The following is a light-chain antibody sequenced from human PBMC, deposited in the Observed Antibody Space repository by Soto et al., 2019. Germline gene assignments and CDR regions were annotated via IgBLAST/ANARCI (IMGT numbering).Light chain of an antibody. CDR1: SSNLGAGYD. CDR2: GNR. J-gene: IGLJ3*02. V-gene: IGLV1-40*01. CDR3: RAYNKSLPAWV. Sequence: QSVLTQPPSVSGAPGQRVTISCTGNSSNLGAGYDVHWYQQLPGAAPKLVIFGNRNRPSGVPERFSGSKSGTSASLAITGLQAEDGVDYYCRAYNKSLPAWVFGGGTKLPVL.